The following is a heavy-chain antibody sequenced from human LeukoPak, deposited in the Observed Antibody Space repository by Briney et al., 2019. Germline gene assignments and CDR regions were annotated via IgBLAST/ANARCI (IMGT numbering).Heavy chain of an antibody. Sequence: SETLSLTCTVSGGSISSYYWSWIRQPPGKGLEWIGYIYYSGSTSYNPSLKSQVTISVDTSKNQFSLKLSSVTAADTAVYYCARGTSSGSGPYYFDYWGQGTLVTVSS. J-gene: IGHJ4*02. D-gene: IGHD3-10*01. CDR3: ARGTSSGSGPYYFDY. V-gene: IGHV4-59*01. CDR2: IYYSGST. CDR1: GGSISSYY.